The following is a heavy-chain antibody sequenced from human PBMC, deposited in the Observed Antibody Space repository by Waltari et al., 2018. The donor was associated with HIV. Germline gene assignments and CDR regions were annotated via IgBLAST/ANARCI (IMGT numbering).Heavy chain of an antibody. CDR2: IGIAGDT. CDR3: ARSPVSDYYYYMDV. V-gene: IGHV3-13*01. D-gene: IGHD4-17*01. Sequence: EVQLVASRGGLVQPGGSLRLSCVASGFTFSNYDKHWGRQVTGKGLEWVSGIGIAGDTYYPDSVKGRFTISRENAKNSLYLQMSSLRAGDTAVYYCARSPVSDYYYYMDVWGRGTTVTVSS. CDR1: GFTFSNYD. J-gene: IGHJ6*03.